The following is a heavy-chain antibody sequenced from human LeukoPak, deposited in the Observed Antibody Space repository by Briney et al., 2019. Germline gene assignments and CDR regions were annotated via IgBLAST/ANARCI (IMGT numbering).Heavy chain of an antibody. V-gene: IGHV3-30*18. D-gene: IGHD3-22*01. CDR3: AKNSDYDSSGLSP. CDR1: GLTFDHYV. CDR2: ISYDGRNK. Sequence: GGSLRLSCAASGLTFDHYVMHWVRQAPGKGLEWVAHISYDGRNKYYADSVKGRFTISRDTSKNTLYLQMNSMRPEDTAVYYCAKNSDYDSSGLSPWGQGTLVTVSS. J-gene: IGHJ5*02.